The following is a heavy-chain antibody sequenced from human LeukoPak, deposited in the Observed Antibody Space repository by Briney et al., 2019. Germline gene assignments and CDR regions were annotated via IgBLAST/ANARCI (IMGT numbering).Heavy chain of an antibody. CDR1: GGSIGSHY. CDR3: AKHGPGGRSYMDV. J-gene: IGHJ6*03. D-gene: IGHD1-1*01. CDR2: LFYTGET. Sequence: TSETLSLTCTVSGGSIGSHYWSWIRQPPGKELEWIGYLFYTGETHYSPSLKSRVTMSVDTSRKHFSLNLTSVTAVDTAVYYCAKHGPGGRSYMDVWGEGTSVTVSS. V-gene: IGHV4-59*11.